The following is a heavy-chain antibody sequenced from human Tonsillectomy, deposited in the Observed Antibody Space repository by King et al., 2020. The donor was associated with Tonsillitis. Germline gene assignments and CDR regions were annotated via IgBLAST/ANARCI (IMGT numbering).Heavy chain of an antibody. CDR3: ARGSYSSYYWFDP. Sequence: VQLQESGPGLVKPSETLSLTCSISGGSISNFFWTWIRETPEKGLEWICHAFYSGITNYNPSLNGRATVSLDTSKNQFSLNLTSVTAADTAVYYCARGSYSSYYWFDPWGQGRLVTVSS. CDR1: GGSISNFF. V-gene: IGHV4-59*01. J-gene: IGHJ5*02. CDR2: AFYSGIT. D-gene: IGHD6-6*01.